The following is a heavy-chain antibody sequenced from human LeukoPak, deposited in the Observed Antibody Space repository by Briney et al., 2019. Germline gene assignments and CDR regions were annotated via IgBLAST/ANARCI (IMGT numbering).Heavy chain of an antibody. J-gene: IGHJ3*02. V-gene: IGHV1-3*01. CDR3: ARDASSTSSGAFDI. Sequence: KFQGRVTITRDTSASTAYMELSSLRSEDTAMYYCARDASSTSSGAFDIWGQGTMVTVSS. D-gene: IGHD2-2*01.